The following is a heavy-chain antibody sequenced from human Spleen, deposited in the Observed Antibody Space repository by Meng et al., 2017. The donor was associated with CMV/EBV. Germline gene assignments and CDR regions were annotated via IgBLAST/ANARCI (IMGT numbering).Heavy chain of an antibody. CDR1: GFTFSSYS. J-gene: IGHJ4*02. CDR3: ARDRSARFLDY. V-gene: IGHV3-21*01. D-gene: IGHD6-25*01. CDR2: ISSSSSYI. Sequence: GESLKISCAASGFTFSSYSMNWVRQAPGKGLEWVSSISSSSSYIYYADSVKGRFTISRDNSKMTLDLQMNSLRAEDTAVYYCARDRSARFLDYWGQGTLVTVSS.